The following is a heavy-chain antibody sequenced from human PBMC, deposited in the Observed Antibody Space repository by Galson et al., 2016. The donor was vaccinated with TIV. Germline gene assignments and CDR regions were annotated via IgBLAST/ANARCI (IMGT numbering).Heavy chain of an antibody. V-gene: IGHV5-51*01. D-gene: IGHD3-16*01. J-gene: IGHJ6*02. CDR2: IYPGDSDT. Sequence: QSGAEVKKPGESLKISCQGSGYSFTNYWIAWVRQMPGKGLEWMGIIYPGDSDTSYRPSFQGRVTIAVDKSNTIAPLQWSSLQDSDTAIYYCARHGAPGKMREDGMDVWGQGTTVIVSS. CDR3: ARHGAPGKMREDGMDV. CDR1: GYSFTNYW.